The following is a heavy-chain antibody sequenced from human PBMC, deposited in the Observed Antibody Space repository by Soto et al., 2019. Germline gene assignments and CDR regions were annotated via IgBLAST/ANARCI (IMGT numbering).Heavy chain of an antibody. J-gene: IGHJ6*02. CDR2: INSDGSST. Sequence: GGSLRLSCAASGFTFSSYWMHWVRQAPGKGLVWVSRINSDGSSTSYADSVKGRFTISRDNAKNTLYLQMNSLRAEDTAVYYCARDYYDSSGYSIYYYYYGMDVWGQGTTVTVSS. CDR3: ARDYYDSSGYSIYYYYYGMDV. CDR1: GFTFSSYW. V-gene: IGHV3-74*01. D-gene: IGHD3-22*01.